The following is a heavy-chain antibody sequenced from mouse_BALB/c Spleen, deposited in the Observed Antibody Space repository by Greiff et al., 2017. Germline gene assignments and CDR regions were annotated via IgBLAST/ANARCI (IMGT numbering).Heavy chain of an antibody. D-gene: IGHD2-10*02. J-gene: IGHJ4*01. V-gene: IGHV10-1*02. CDR2: IRSKSNNYAT. Sequence: EVKLMESGGGLVQPKGSLKLSCAASGFTFNTYAMNWVRQAPGKGLEWVARIRSKSNNYATYYADSVKDRFTISRDDSQSMLYLQMNNLKTEDTAMYYCVRPTYGGAMDYWGQGTSVTVSS. CDR3: VRPTYGGAMDY. CDR1: GFTFNTYA.